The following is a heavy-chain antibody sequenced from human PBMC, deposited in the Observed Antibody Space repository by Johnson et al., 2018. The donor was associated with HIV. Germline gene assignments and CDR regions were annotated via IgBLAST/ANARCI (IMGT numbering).Heavy chain of an antibody. CDR2: ITYDGRNK. V-gene: IGHV3-30*04. CDR3: VRDQGSGWPTNAFDI. J-gene: IGHJ3*02. Sequence: QVQLVESGGGVMQPGKSLRLSCEASGFTFRSYAMHWVRQAPGKGLEWVAVITYDGRNKYYTDSVKGRVIISRDNSKNMTNLQMNGLSDEDTADYYCVRDQGSGWPTNAFDIWGRGTRVTVSS. CDR1: GFTFRSYA. D-gene: IGHD6-19*01.